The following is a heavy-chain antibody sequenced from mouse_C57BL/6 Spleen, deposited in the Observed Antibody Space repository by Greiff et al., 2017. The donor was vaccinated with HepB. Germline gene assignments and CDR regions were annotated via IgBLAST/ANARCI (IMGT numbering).Heavy chain of an antibody. CDR3: ARNVYYGNYHFDY. Sequence: QVQLQQSGAELVKPGASVKMSCKASGYTFTSYWITWVKQRPGQGLEWIGDIYPGSGSTNYNEKFKSKATLTVDTSSSTAYMQLSSLTSEDSAVYYCARNVYYGNYHFDYWGQGTTLTVSS. D-gene: IGHD2-1*01. CDR2: IYPGSGST. CDR1: GYTFTSYW. V-gene: IGHV1-55*01. J-gene: IGHJ2*01.